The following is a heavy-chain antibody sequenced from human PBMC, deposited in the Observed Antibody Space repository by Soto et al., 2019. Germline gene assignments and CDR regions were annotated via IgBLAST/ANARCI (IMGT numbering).Heavy chain of an antibody. CDR3: TRDPYDFWAPNFAY. CDR2: IYSGGTT. CDR1: GFSVSSSH. J-gene: IGHJ4*02. D-gene: IGHD3-3*01. V-gene: IGHV3-53*03. Sequence: GGSLRLSCAASGFSVSSSHMIWVRQAPGKGLEWVSVIYSGGTTYYAVSVKGRFTISRDKSKNTVYLQMDSLSTEDTAVDYCTRDPYDFWAPNFAYWGQGTLVTVSS.